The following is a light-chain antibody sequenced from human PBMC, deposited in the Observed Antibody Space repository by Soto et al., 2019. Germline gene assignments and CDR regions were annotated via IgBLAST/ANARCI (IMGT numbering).Light chain of an antibody. Sequence: AIRMTPSPSSFSASTGDRVTITCRARQGISSYLAWYQQKPGKDPKLLIYAASTLQSGVPSRFSGSGSGTDFTLTISCLQSEDFATYYCQQYYSYPPTFGGGTKVEIK. CDR3: QQYYSYPPT. CDR1: QGISSY. CDR2: AAS. J-gene: IGKJ4*01. V-gene: IGKV1-8*01.